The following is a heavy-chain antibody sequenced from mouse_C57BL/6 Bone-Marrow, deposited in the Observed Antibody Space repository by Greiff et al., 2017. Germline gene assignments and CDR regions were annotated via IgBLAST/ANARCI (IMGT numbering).Heavy chain of an antibody. CDR1: GYTFTSYW. J-gene: IGHJ4*01. Sequence: VQLQQSGTELVKPGASVKLSCKASGYTFTSYWMHWVKQRPGQGLEWIGNINPSNGGTNYNEKFKSKATLTVDKSSSTAYMQLSSLTSEDSAVYYCAKTTADYYAMDYWGQGTSVTVSS. CDR3: AKTTADYYAMDY. CDR2: INPSNGGT. D-gene: IGHD1-2*01. V-gene: IGHV1-53*01.